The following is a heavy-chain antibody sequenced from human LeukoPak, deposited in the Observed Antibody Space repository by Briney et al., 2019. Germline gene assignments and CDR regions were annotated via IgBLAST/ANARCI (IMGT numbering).Heavy chain of an antibody. CDR2: VYHSGGT. Sequence: SETLSLTCTVSGGSISSYFWTWIRQSTGKGLEWIGYVYHSGGTNYNPSLESRVIISINTSKNQFSLKLNSVTAADTAVYYCAGCNNYYYYMDVWGKGTTVTVSS. D-gene: IGHD4/OR15-4a*01. J-gene: IGHJ6*03. V-gene: IGHV4-59*01. CDR1: GGSISSYF. CDR3: AGCNNYYYYMDV.